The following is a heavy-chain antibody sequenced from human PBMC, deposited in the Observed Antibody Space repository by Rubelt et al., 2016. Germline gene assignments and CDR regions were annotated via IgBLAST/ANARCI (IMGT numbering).Heavy chain of an antibody. Sequence: EVQLLESGGGLVQPGGSLRLSCAASGFTFSSYAMSWVRQAPGKGLEWVSAISGSGGSTYYADSVKGRFTISRDNSKNTLYLQMNSLRAEDTAVYYCARDRYGDYVNYYYGMDVWGQGTTVTVSS. D-gene: IGHD4-17*01. J-gene: IGHJ6*02. V-gene: IGHV3-23*01. CDR3: ARDRYGDYVNYYYGMDV. CDR1: GFTFSSYA. CDR2: ISGSGGST.